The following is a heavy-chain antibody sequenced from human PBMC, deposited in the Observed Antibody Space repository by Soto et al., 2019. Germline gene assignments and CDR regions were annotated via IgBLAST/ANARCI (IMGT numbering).Heavy chain of an antibody. CDR3: ARLSYSTSWKFDP. CDR2: ISSSGSTI. Sequence: GGSLRLSCAASGFTFSDYYMSWIRQAPGKGLEWVSYISSSGSTIYYADSVKGRFTISRDNAKNSLYLQMNSLRAEDTAVYYCARLSYSTSWKFDPWGQGTLVTVSS. V-gene: IGHV3-11*01. D-gene: IGHD2-2*01. J-gene: IGHJ5*02. CDR1: GFTFSDYY.